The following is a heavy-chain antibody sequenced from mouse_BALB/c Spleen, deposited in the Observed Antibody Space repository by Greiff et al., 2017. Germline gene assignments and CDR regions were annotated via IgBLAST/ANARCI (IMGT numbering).Heavy chain of an antibody. Sequence: EVQLQQSGAELVKPGASVKLSCTASGFNIKDTYMHWVKQRPEQGLEWIGRIDPANGNTIYDPKFQGKASITADTSSNTAYLQLSSLTSEDTAVYYCASRLLAYWGQGTLVTVSA. CDR1: GFNIKDTY. CDR3: ASRLLAY. V-gene: IGHV14-3*02. J-gene: IGHJ3*01. CDR2: IDPANGNT.